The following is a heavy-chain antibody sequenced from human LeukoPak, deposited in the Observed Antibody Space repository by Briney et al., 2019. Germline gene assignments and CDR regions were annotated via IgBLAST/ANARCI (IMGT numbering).Heavy chain of an antibody. J-gene: IGHJ3*02. CDR2: IIPIFGTA. V-gene: IGHV1-69*01. Sequence: SVKVSCKASGGTFSSYAISWVRQAPGQGLEWMGGIIPIFGTANYAQKFQGRVTITADESTSTAYMELSSLRSEDTAVYYCARGAVTTGVDAFDIWGQGTMVTDSS. CDR1: GGTFSSYA. D-gene: IGHD4-17*01. CDR3: ARGAVTTGVDAFDI.